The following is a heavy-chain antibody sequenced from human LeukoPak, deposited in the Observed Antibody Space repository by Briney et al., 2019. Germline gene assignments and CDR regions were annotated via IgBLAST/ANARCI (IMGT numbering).Heavy chain of an antibody. CDR2: ISAYNGNT. Sequence: GASVKVSCKASGYTFTSYGISWVRQAPGQGLEWMGLISAYNGNTNYAQKLQGRVTMTTDTSTSTAYMEMRRLRSDDTAVYYCARDSTTLGYCSSTSCMNWFDPWGQGTLVTVSS. D-gene: IGHD2-2*01. CDR3: ARDSTTLGYCSSTSCMNWFDP. CDR1: GYTFTSYG. V-gene: IGHV1-18*04. J-gene: IGHJ5*02.